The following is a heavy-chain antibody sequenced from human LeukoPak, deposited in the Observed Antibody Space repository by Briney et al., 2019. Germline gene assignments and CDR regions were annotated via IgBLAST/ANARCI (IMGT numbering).Heavy chain of an antibody. CDR2: IYSGGST. V-gene: IGHV3-66*01. Sequence: SLRLSCAAXXFTFSXNYMSWVRQAPGKGLEWVSVIYSGGSTYYSDSVKGRFTISRDNSKNTLYLQMNSLRAEDTAVYYCARGRSSVDAFDIWGQGTMVTVSS. J-gene: IGHJ3*02. CDR1: XFTFSXNY. CDR3: ARGRSSVDAFDI. D-gene: IGHD6-13*01.